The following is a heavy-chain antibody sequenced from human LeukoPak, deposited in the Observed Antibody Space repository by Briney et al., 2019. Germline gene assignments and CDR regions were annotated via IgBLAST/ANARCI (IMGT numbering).Heavy chain of an antibody. CDR1: GFTFGDYA. D-gene: IGHD6-19*01. V-gene: IGHV4-59*01. CDR2: IYYSGSA. CDR3: ARAEAGTGEWFDP. J-gene: IGHJ5*02. Sequence: NPGGSLRLSCTASGFTFGDYAMSWFRQAPGKGLEWIGYIYYSGSANYNPSLKSRVTISVDTSKKQFSLKLSSVTAADTAVYYCARAEAGTGEWFDPWGQGTLVTVSS.